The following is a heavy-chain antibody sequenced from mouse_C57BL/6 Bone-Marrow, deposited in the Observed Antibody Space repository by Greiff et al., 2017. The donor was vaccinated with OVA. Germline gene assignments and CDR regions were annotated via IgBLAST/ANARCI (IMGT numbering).Heavy chain of an antibody. D-gene: IGHD1-1*01. CDR2: IWSGGST. CDR1: GFSLTSYG. V-gene: IGHV2-2*01. J-gene: IGHJ1*03. Sequence: VQLQQSGPGLVQPSQSLSITCTVSGFSLTSYGVHWVRQSPGKGLEWLGVIWSGGSTDYNAAFISRLSISKDNSKSQVFFKMNSLQADDTAIVYCAANPDCSGSSYGYFDVWGTGTTVTVSS. CDR3: AANPDCSGSSYGYFDV.